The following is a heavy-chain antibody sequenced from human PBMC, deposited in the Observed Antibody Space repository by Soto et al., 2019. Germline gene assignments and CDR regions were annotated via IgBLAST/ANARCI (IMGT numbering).Heavy chain of an antibody. V-gene: IGHV1-18*01. CDR2: MGAHSGHT. CDR3: GREGQQLAQEDYYQSNGMDV. Sequence: QFQLVQSGAEVKKPGASVKVSCKASGYNFTRFGISWVRQAPGHGLEWMGWMGAHSGHTRQAQKFQGRLTMTTASSKNTAYIDLRSLTSADTSLYHCGREGQQLAQEDYYQSNGMDVCGQGTTVIVSS. J-gene: IGHJ6*02. D-gene: IGHD6-13*01. CDR1: GYNFTRFG.